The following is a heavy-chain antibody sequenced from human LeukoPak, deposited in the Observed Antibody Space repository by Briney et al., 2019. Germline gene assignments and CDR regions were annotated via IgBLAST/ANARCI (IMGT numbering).Heavy chain of an antibody. CDR3: AREEPNTSHYAFDI. Sequence: GGSLRLSCAASGFTFSRNSMNWVRQAPGKGLEWVSTISSSGISIYYADSVQGRFTTSRDNAGSSLFLQMSSLTAEDTAVYYCAREEPNTSHYAFDIWGQGTMVTVSS. CDR2: ISSSGISI. D-gene: IGHD2-2*01. CDR1: GFTFSRNS. J-gene: IGHJ3*02. V-gene: IGHV3-21*01.